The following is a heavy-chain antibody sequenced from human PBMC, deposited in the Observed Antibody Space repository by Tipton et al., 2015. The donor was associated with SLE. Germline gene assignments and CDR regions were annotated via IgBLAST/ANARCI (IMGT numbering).Heavy chain of an antibody. V-gene: IGHV5-51*01. CDR3: ARHSGAPYYYDSSGYDY. Sequence: QSGAEVKKPGESLKISCKGSGYSFTSYWIGWVRQMPGKGLEWMGIIYPGDSDTRYSPSFQGQVTISADKSISTAYLQWSILKASDTAMYYCARHSGAPYYYDSSGYDYWGQGTLVTVSS. CDR2: IYPGDSDT. J-gene: IGHJ4*02. CDR1: GYSFTSYW. D-gene: IGHD3-22*01.